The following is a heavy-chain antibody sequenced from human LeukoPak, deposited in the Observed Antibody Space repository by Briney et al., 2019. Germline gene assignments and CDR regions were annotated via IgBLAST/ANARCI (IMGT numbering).Heavy chain of an antibody. CDR1: GFTFSDYG. V-gene: IGHV3-33*06. CDR2: IWYDGSNK. Sequence: GGSLRLSCAASGFTFSDYGMHWVRQAPGKGLEWVAVIWYDGSNKYYADSVKGRFTISRDNSKNTLYLQMNTLRAEDTAVYYCAKGTSSSWLLFDYWGQGTLVTVSS. CDR3: AKGTSSSWLLFDY. J-gene: IGHJ4*02. D-gene: IGHD6-13*01.